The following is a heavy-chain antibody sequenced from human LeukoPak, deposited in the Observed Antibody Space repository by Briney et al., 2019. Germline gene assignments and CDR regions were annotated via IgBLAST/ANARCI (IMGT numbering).Heavy chain of an antibody. Sequence: SETLSLTCAVYGGSFSGYYWNWIRQPPGKGLEWIGEINHSGSTNYNPSLKSRVTISVDTSKNQFSLQLNSVTSEDTAVYYCARGRASAFDVWGQGIMVTVSS. CDR1: GGSFSGYY. CDR2: INHSGST. CDR3: ARGRASAFDV. J-gene: IGHJ3*01. D-gene: IGHD6-25*01. V-gene: IGHV4-34*01.